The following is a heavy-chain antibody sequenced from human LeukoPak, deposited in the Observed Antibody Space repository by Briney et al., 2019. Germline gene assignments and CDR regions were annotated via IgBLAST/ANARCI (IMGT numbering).Heavy chain of an antibody. V-gene: IGHV4-4*07. CDR3: AREPSYYYDINWFDP. CDR2: IYTSGST. D-gene: IGHD3-22*01. Sequence: KPSETLSLTCAVYGGSFSGYYWSWIRQPAGKGLEWIGRIYTSGSTNYNPSLKSRVTMSVDTSKNQFSLKLSSVTAADTAVYYCAREPSYYYDINWFDPWGQGTLVTVSS. CDR1: GGSFSGYY. J-gene: IGHJ5*02.